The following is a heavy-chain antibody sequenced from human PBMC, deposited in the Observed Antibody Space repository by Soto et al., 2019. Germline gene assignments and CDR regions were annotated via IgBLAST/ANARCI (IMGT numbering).Heavy chain of an antibody. CDR1: GYTFTSYA. D-gene: IGHD3-22*01. J-gene: IGHJ6*02. V-gene: IGHV1-3*01. CDR2: INAGNGNT. Sequence: ASVKVSCKASGYTFTSYAMHWVRQAPGQRLEWMGWINAGNGNTKYSQKFQGRVTITRDTSTSTAYMELSSLRSEDTAVYYCARDQFGYYYDSSGYRGPDYYYYGMDVWGQGTTVTVSS. CDR3: ARDQFGYYYDSSGYRGPDYYYYGMDV.